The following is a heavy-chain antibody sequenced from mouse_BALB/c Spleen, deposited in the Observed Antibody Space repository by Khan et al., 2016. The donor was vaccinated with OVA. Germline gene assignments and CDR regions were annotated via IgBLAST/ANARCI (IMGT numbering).Heavy chain of an antibody. J-gene: IGHJ3*01. D-gene: IGHD2-14*01. CDR1: GFTFSAFG. CDR3: ARDWGYDGAWFTY. CDR2: ISSGSSTF. V-gene: IGHV5-17*02. Sequence: EVELVESGGGLVQPGGSRKLSCAASGFTFSAFGMHWVRQAPEKGLEWVAYISSGSSTFYYADTMKGRFTISRDNPKNTLFLQMTSLRSEDTARSYCARDWGYDGAWFTYWGQGTLVTVSA.